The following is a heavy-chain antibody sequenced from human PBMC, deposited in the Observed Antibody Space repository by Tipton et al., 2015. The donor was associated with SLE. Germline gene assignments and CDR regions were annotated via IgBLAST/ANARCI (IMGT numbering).Heavy chain of an antibody. CDR2: ISSSGSTI. J-gene: IGHJ4*02. CDR1: GFTFSSYE. CDR3: ARGGSSASGYFDY. V-gene: IGHV3-48*03. D-gene: IGHD1-26*01. Sequence: SLRLSCAASGFTFSSYEMNWVRQAPGKGLEWVSYISSSGSTIYYADSVKGRFTISRDNAKNSLYLQMNSLRAEDTAVYYCARGGSSASGYFDYWGQGTLVTVSS.